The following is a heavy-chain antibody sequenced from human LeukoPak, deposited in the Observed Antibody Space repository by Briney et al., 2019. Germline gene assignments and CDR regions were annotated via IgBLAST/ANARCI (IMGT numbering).Heavy chain of an antibody. Sequence: GGSLRLSCAASGFTFSSYWMHWVRQAPGKGLVWVSRINSDGSSTSYADSVKGRFTISRDNAKNTLYLQMNSLRAEDTAVYYCAREYYDFWSGYYYYYYGRDVWGQGTTVTVSS. CDR2: INSDGSST. J-gene: IGHJ6*02. CDR1: GFTFSSYW. CDR3: AREYYDFWSGYYYYYYGRDV. D-gene: IGHD3-3*01. V-gene: IGHV3-74*01.